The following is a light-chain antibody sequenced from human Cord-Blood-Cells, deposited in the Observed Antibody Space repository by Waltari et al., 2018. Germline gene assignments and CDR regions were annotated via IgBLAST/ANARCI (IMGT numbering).Light chain of an antibody. V-gene: IGKV3-20*01. Sequence: EIVLTQPTGTLSLSTGERATLSCRASQSVSSSYLAWYQQKPGQAPRLLIYGASSRATGIPDRFSGSGSGTDFTLTISRLEPEDFAVYYCQQYGSSPMYTFGQGTKLEIK. J-gene: IGKJ2*01. CDR3: QQYGSSPMYT. CDR1: QSVSSSY. CDR2: GAS.